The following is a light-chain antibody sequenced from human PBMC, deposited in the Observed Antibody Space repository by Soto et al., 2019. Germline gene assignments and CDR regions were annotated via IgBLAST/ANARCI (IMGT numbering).Light chain of an antibody. CDR3: QQYYTYPWT. J-gene: IGKJ1*01. CDR1: QSISSW. Sequence: DIQMTQSPSTLSPSPGDRVTINCRASQSISSWLAWYQQRPGKAPKLLIYKASNLESGVPSRFSGSGSGTELTLTISSLHPDDFATYYCQQYYTYPWTFGPGTKVDIK. CDR2: KAS. V-gene: IGKV1-5*03.